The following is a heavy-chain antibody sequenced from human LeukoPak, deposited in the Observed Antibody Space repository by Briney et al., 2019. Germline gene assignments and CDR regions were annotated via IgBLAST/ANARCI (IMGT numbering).Heavy chain of an antibody. Sequence: AGGSLRLSCAASGFTFSSYGMHWVRQAPGKGLEWVAVISYDGSNKYYADSVKGRFTISRDNSKNTLYLQMNSLRAEDTAVYYCARRGATRTVDYWGQGTLVTGSS. CDR3: ARRGATRTVDY. J-gene: IGHJ4*02. CDR2: ISYDGSNK. D-gene: IGHD1-26*01. CDR1: GFTFSSYG. V-gene: IGHV3-30*03.